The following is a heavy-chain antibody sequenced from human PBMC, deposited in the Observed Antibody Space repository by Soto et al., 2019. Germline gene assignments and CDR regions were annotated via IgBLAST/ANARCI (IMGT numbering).Heavy chain of an antibody. CDR1: GFTFSSYA. CDR3: ASRSSGWYFDY. D-gene: IGHD6-19*01. V-gene: IGHV3-23*01. J-gene: IGHJ4*02. CDR2: ISGSGSST. Sequence: EVPLLESGGGLVQPGGSLRLSCAASGFTFSSYAMNWVRQGPGKGLEWVSVISGSGSSTYYADSVKGRFTISRDNSKNTLYLQMNSLRAEDTAVYYCASRSSGWYFDYWGQGTLVTVSS.